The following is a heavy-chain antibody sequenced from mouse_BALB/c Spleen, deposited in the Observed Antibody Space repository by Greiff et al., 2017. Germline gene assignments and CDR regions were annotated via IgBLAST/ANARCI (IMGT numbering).Heavy chain of an antibody. CDR3: NAYYYGSSRYYFDY. J-gene: IGHJ2*01. Sequence: VQLQQSGAELVRPGASVKLSCTASGFNIKDYYMHWVKQRPEQGLEWIGWIDPENGDTEYAPKFQGKATMTADTSSNTAYLQLSSLTSEDTAVYYCNAYYYGSSRYYFDYWGQGTTVTVSS. D-gene: IGHD1-1*01. V-gene: IGHV14-4*02. CDR2: IDPENGDT. CDR1: GFNIKDYY.